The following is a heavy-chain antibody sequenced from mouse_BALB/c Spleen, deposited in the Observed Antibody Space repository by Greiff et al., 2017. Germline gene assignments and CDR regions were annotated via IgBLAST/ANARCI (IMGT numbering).Heavy chain of an antibody. D-gene: IGHD3-2*01. CDR2: INSNGGST. J-gene: IGHJ3*01. CDR1: GFTFSSYA. V-gene: IGHV5-6-3*01. CDR3: ARTLDSSGYVAY. Sequence: EVQRVESGGGLVKPGGSLKLSCAASGFTFSSYAMSWVRQTPEKRLELVAAINSNGGSTYYPDSVKGRFTISRDNAKNTLYLQMSSLKSEDTAMYYCARTLDSSGYVAYWGQGTLVTVSA.